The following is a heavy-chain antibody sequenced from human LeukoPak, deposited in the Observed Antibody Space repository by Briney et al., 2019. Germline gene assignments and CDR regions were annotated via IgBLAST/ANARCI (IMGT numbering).Heavy chain of an antibody. CDR2: ISGSGGST. V-gene: IGHV3-23*01. J-gene: IGHJ5*02. CDR1: GFTFSSYA. D-gene: IGHD3-22*01. CDR3: AKDSDSSGYYYGFDP. Sequence: QSGGSLRLSCAASGFTFSSYAMSWVRQAPGKGLEWVSAISGSGGSTYYADSVKGRFTISRDNSKNTLYLQMNSLRAEDTAVYYCAKDSDSSGYYYGFDPWGQGTLVTVSS.